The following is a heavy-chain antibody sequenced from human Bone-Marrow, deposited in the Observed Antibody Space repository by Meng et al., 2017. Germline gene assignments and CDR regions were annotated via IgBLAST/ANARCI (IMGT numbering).Heavy chain of an antibody. J-gene: IGHJ4*02. V-gene: IGHV3-33*08. D-gene: IGHD3-22*01. CDR1: GFTFSSYE. CDR3: ARGHDSSGYYLVWYFDY. CDR2: IWYDGSNK. Sequence: GESLKISCAASGFTFSSYEMNWVRQAPGKGLEWVAVIWYDGSNKYYADSVKGRFTISRDNSKNTLYLQMNSLRAEDTAVYYCARGHDSSGYYLVWYFDYWGQGTLVTVSS.